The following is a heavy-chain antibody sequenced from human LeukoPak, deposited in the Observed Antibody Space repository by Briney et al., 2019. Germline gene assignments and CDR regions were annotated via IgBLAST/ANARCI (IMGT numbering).Heavy chain of an antibody. CDR2: ISSSSSYI. D-gene: IGHD4-23*01. Sequence: GGSLRLSCAASGFTFSSYSMNWVRQPPGQGLEWVSSISSSSSYIYYADSVKGRFNISRDNAKNSLYLQMNSLRAEDTAVYYCAREERWHHDAFDIWGQGTMVTVSS. V-gene: IGHV3-21*01. CDR1: GFTFSSYS. J-gene: IGHJ3*02. CDR3: AREERWHHDAFDI.